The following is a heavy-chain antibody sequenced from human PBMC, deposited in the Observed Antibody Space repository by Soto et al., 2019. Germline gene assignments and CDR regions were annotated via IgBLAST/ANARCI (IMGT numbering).Heavy chain of an antibody. D-gene: IGHD2-21*02. CDR3: ARSRPYCGGDCLPLDY. J-gene: IGHJ4*02. Sequence: EVRLVESGGGLVQPGGSLRLSCAASGFTFSSYDMHWVRQAAGKGLEWVSVIDTSGDTYYPGSVKGRFTISRENAKNSLYLQMNSLRAGDTAVYYCARSRPYCGGDCLPLDYWGQGTLVTVSS. V-gene: IGHV3-13*04. CDR2: IDTSGDT. CDR1: GFTFSSYD.